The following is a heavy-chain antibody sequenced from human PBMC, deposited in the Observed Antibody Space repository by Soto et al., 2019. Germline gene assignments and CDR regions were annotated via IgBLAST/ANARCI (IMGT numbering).Heavy chain of an antibody. Sequence: GESLKISCNGSGYSFTSYWIVWVRQMPGKGLEWMGIIYPGDSDTRYSPSFQGQVTISADKSISTAYLQWSSLKASDTAMYYCARLDDYYDSSGCLDPWGQGTLVTVSS. CDR1: GYSFTSYW. D-gene: IGHD3-22*01. V-gene: IGHV5-51*01. J-gene: IGHJ5*02. CDR2: IYPGDSDT. CDR3: ARLDDYYDSSGCLDP.